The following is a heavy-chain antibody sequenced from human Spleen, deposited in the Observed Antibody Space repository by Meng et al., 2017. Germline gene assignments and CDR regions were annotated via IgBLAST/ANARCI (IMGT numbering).Heavy chain of an antibody. D-gene: IGHD3-22*01. Sequence: LRLSCTVSSGSISSGSDFWSWIRQPAGSGLEWIGRIYARGSVYSSGTTAYNPSLKSRVTISVDTSKNQFSLKLTSVTAAVTAVYYCARLVGDSSGYFYLDSWGQGKLVTVSS. CDR3: ARLVGDSSGYFYLDS. CDR2: IYARGSVYSSGTT. V-gene: IGHV4-61*02. J-gene: IGHJ4*02. CDR1: SGSISSGSDF.